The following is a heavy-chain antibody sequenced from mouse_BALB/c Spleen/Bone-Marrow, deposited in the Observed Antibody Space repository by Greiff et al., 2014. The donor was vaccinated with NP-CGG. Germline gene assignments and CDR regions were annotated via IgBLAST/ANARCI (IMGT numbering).Heavy chain of an antibody. CDR1: GFNIKDTY. V-gene: IGHV14-3*02. CDR2: IDPANGNT. CDR3: AIYYGNYYAMDY. Sequence: EVKLMESGAELVKPGASVKLSCTASGFNIKDTYMHWVKQRPEQGLEWIGWIDPANGNTKYDPKFQGKAAITADTSSNTAYLQLSSLTSEDTAVYYCAIYYGNYYAMDYWGQGTSVTVSS. D-gene: IGHD2-1*01. J-gene: IGHJ4*01.